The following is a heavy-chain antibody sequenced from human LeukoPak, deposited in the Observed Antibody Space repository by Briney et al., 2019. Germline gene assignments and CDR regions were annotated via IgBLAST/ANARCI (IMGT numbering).Heavy chain of an antibody. CDR1: GFTLSSYG. V-gene: IGHV3-33*06. CDR2: IWYDGSNK. J-gene: IGHJ6*03. Sequence: PGRSLRLSCAASGFTLSSYGMHWVRQAPGKGLEWVAVIWYDGSNKYYADSVKGRFTISRDNSKNTLYLQMNSLRAEDTAVYYCAKAGPAYCSSTSCFFGYYYYYYMDVWGKGTTVTVSS. D-gene: IGHD2-2*01. CDR3: AKAGPAYCSSTSCFFGYYYYYYMDV.